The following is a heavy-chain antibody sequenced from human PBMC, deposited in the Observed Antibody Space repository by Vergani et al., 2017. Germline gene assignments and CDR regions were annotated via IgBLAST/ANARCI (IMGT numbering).Heavy chain of an antibody. J-gene: IGHJ4*02. D-gene: IGHD1-1*01. V-gene: IGHV5-51*01. Sequence: EVELVQSGPEMRKPGESLKISCKGSEYSFGNYWIGWVRQMPGKGLEWRGIIYPADSDTIYRPSFQGQVTISADKSISTAFLPCDSLKASDTALYYWARHTTYTDSWGQGTRVTVSS. CDR3: ARHTTYTDS. CDR2: IYPADSDT. CDR1: EYSFGNYW.